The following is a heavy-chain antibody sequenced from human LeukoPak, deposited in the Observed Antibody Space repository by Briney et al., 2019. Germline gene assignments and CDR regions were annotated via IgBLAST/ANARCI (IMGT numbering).Heavy chain of an antibody. CDR1: GGSISSSY. J-gene: IGHJ4*02. D-gene: IGHD2-2*01. CDR3: ARQAGSSSWTSFGY. CDR2: IYYSGST. V-gene: IGHV4-59*08. Sequence: SETLSLTCTVSGGSISSSYWNWIRQPPGKGLEWIGYIYYSGSTNYNPSLKSRVTISVDTSKNQFSLKLSSVTAADTAVYYWARQAGSSSWTSFGYWGQGTLVTVSS.